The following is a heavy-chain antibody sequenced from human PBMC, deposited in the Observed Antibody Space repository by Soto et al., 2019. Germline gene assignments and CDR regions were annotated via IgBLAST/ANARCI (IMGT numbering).Heavy chain of an antibody. Sequence: GGSLRLSCAASGFTFSSYSMNWVRQAPGKGLEWVSSISSSSTYLYYADSLKGRFTISRGNAKNLLYLQMNSLRAEDTAVYYCARDRGTMVRGDTYGMDVWGQGTTVTVSS. V-gene: IGHV3-21*06. CDR3: ARDRGTMVRGDTYGMDV. D-gene: IGHD3-10*01. CDR2: ISSSSTYL. CDR1: GFTFSSYS. J-gene: IGHJ6*02.